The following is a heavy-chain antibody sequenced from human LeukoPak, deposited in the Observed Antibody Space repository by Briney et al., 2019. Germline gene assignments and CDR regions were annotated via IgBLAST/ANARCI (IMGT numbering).Heavy chain of an antibody. CDR2: IAWDDDT. J-gene: IGHJ4*02. V-gene: IGHV2-70*11. CDR1: GCSFTNKGMC. D-gene: IGHD2-2*01. CDR3: ARIRGTYCSSTTCSFEDF. Sequence: SGPTLVNPTRTLTLTCTFSGCSFTNKGMCGTGILQPPGKALEGLARIAWDDDTYSSASLKTRLTISKATSKTQVVLTMPNMDPVDTATYYCARIRGTYCSSTTCSFEDFWGQGTLVTVSS.